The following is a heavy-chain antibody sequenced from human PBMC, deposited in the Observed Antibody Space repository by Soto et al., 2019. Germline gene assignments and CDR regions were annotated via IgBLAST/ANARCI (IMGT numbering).Heavy chain of an antibody. CDR3: ARHQRDDASRKIDC. CDR2: IYTSGST. D-gene: IGHD3-16*01. Sequence: PSETLSLTCTVSGGSISSYYWSWIRQPAGKGLEWIGRIYTSGSTNYNPSLKSRVTMSADKSIGTAYLQWSSLKASDTAMYYCARHQRDDASRKIDCWGQGTLVTVSS. CDR1: GGSISSYY. V-gene: IGHV4-4*07. J-gene: IGHJ4*02.